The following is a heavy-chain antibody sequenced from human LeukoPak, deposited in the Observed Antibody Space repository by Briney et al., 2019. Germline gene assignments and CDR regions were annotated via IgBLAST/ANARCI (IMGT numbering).Heavy chain of an antibody. CDR3: AGSSGWWAHDY. J-gene: IGHJ4*02. D-gene: IGHD6-19*01. CDR1: GLTFTNYG. Sequence: PGGSLKLSCAASGLTFTNYGMTWVRQAPGKGLEWVSSISGSGSDTYYADSVKGRFTISRDNPKSTLYVQMVSLRAEDTAIYYCAGSSGWWAHDYWGQGTLVTVSS. V-gene: IGHV3-23*01. CDR2: ISGSGSDT.